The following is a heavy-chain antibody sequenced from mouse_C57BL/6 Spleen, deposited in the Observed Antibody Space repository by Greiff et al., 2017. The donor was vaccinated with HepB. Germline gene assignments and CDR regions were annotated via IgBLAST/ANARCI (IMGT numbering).Heavy chain of an antibody. V-gene: IGHV1-82*01. J-gene: IGHJ2*01. CDR3: ARSGLWSYYFDY. CDR2: IYPGDGDT. Sequence: VKLQESGPELVKPGASVKISCKASGYAFSSSWMNWVKQRPGKGLEWIGRIYPGDGDTNYNGKFKGKATLTADKSSSTAYMQLSSLTSEDSAVYFCARSGLWSYYFDYWGQGTTLTVSS. D-gene: IGHD1-1*02. CDR1: GYAFSSSW.